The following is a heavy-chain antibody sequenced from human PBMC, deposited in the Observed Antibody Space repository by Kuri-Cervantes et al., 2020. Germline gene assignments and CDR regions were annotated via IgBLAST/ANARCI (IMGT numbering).Heavy chain of an antibody. CDR1: GYTVTSYD. V-gene: IGHV1-8*02. J-gene: IGHJ3*02. CDR2: MNPNSGNT. Sequence: ASVKVSCKTSGYTVTSYDVNWVRQATGQGLEWMGWMNPNSGNTGYAQKLQGRVTMATDTSTSTAYMELRSLRSDDTAVYYCAGDVNDSGAAFDIWGQGTVVTVSS. D-gene: IGHD1-26*01. CDR3: AGDVNDSGAAFDI.